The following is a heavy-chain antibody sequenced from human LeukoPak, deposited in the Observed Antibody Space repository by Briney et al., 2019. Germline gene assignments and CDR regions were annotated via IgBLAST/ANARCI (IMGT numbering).Heavy chain of an antibody. Sequence: SETLSLTCAVYGGSFSGYYWSWIRQPPGKGLEWIGEINHSGSTNYNPSLKSRVTISVDTSKNQFSLKLSSVTAADTAVYYCARVPQITIFGVVHDAFDIWGQGTMVTVSS. CDR3: ARVPQITIFGVVHDAFDI. CDR1: GGSFSGYY. V-gene: IGHV4-34*01. CDR2: INHSGST. J-gene: IGHJ3*02. D-gene: IGHD3-3*01.